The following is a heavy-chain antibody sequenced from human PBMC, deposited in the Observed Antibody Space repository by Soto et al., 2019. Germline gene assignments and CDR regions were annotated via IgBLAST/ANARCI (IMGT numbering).Heavy chain of an antibody. J-gene: IGHJ4*02. CDR3: ARQYCISTSCYVGSDF. D-gene: IGHD2-2*01. V-gene: IGHV5-51*01. CDR1: GYRFTPYW. Sequence: GESLKISCKGSGYRFTPYWIGWVRQMPGKGLEWMGIIYPGDSDARYSPSFQGQVTISADKSISTAYLQWSSLKASDTAMYYCARQYCISTSCYVGSDFWGQGTLVTVSS. CDR2: IYPGDSDA.